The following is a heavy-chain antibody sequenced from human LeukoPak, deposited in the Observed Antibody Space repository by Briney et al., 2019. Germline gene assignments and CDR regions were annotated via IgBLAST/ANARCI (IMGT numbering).Heavy chain of an antibody. D-gene: IGHD3-10*01. J-gene: IGHJ4*02. Sequence: GGSLRLTCAASGFTFSSHGMHWVRQAPGKGLEWVAVISYDGSNKYYADSVKGRFTISRDNSKNTLYLQMNSLRAEDTAVYYCAKSVSITMVRGIDYWGQGTLVTVSS. CDR3: AKSVSITMVRGIDY. CDR2: ISYDGSNK. V-gene: IGHV3-30*18. CDR1: GFTFSSHG.